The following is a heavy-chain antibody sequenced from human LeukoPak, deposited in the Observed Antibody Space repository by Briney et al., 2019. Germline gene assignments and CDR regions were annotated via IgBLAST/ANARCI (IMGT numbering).Heavy chain of an antibody. D-gene: IGHD3-3*01. V-gene: IGHV4-39*01. CDR2: IYYSGST. Sequence: SLALSLTRLVSLGSISSRWYFWRWLHQPPGKELEWVGSIYYSGSTYYNPSLKSRVTISVDTSKNQFSLKLSSVTAADTAVYYCARQRWIFGVVIYLFDYWGQGTLVTVSS. CDR3: ARQRWIFGVVIYLFDY. J-gene: IGHJ4*02. CDR1: LGSISSRWYF.